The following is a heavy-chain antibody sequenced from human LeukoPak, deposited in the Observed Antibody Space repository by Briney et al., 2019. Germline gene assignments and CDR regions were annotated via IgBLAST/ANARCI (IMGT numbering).Heavy chain of an antibody. CDR1: GFTFSSYE. CDR3: AREAPLYSSGSYYVLYFFDY. D-gene: IGHD1-26*01. CDR2: ISSSGSTI. V-gene: IGHV3-48*03. Sequence: PGGSLRLSCAASGFTFSSYEMNWVRQAPGKGLEWVSYISSSGSTIYYADSVKGRFTISRDNAKNSLYLQMNSLRAEDTAVYYCAREAPLYSSGSYYVLYFFDYWGQRTLVTVSS. J-gene: IGHJ4*02.